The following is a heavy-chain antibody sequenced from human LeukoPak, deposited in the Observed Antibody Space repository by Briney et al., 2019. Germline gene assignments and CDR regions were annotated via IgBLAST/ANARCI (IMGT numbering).Heavy chain of an antibody. CDR2: IYYSGST. D-gene: IGHD1-26*01. Sequence: PSETLSLTCTVSGGSITSNSYYWGWIRQPPGNGLEWIGSIYYSGSTYYNPSLKSRVTISVDTSKNQFSLKLSSVTAADTAVYYCARDGAPSYFDYWGQGTLVTVSS. CDR1: GGSITSNSYY. V-gene: IGHV4-39*07. J-gene: IGHJ4*02. CDR3: ARDGAPSYFDY.